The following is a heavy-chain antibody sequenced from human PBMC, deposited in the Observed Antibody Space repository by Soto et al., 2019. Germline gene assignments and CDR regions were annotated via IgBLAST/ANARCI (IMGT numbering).Heavy chain of an antibody. CDR2: INTAGNIT. CDR1: GFTFSYYS. D-gene: IGHD3-10*01. J-gene: IGHJ4*02. CDR3: ARVDGGFDS. Sequence: DVQLVESGGGLVRPGGSLRLSCAASGFTFSYYSLNWVRQAPGKGLDWIAYINTAGNITYYADSVRGRFSIPRDQNSMYLQMNSLRDEDTAVYYCARVDGGFDSWGPGHLVPVSS. V-gene: IGHV3-48*02.